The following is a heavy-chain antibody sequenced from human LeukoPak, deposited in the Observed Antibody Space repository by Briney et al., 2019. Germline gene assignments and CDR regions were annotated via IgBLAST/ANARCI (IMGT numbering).Heavy chain of an antibody. J-gene: IGHJ4*02. D-gene: IGHD5-24*01. CDR2: IYHSGST. CDR1: GGSISSSNW. CDR3: ASVEMATITAYFDY. V-gene: IGHV4-4*02. Sequence: PSETLSLTCAVSGGSISSSNWWSWFRQPPGEGLEWIGEIYHSGSTNYNPSLRSRVNISVDKSQTKFSLKLSSVTAADTAVYYCASVEMATITAYFDYWGQGNLVTVSS.